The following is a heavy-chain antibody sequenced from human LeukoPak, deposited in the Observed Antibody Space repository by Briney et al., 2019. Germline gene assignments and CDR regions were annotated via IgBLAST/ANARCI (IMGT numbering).Heavy chain of an antibody. CDR2: IYYSGST. V-gene: IGHV4-39*01. D-gene: IGHD5/OR15-5a*01. J-gene: IGHJ4*02. CDR3: ARYPTDMVSFDY. Sequence: SETLSLTCTVSGGSISSSSYYWGWIRQPPGKGLEWIGSIYYSGSTYYNPSLKSRVTISVDTSKNQFSLRLSYVTAADTAVYYCARYPTDMVSFDYWGQGTLVTVSS. CDR1: GGSISSSSYY.